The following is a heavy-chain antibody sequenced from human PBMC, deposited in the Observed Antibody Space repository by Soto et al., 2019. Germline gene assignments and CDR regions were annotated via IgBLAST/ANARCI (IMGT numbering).Heavy chain of an antibody. CDR2: IYYSGSI. CDR3: AKFLWDTSGWKTDF. D-gene: IGHD6-19*01. CDR1: GDSISSLY. Sequence: SETLSLSCTVSGDSISSLYWSWIRQPPGKGLEWIGYIYYSGSINYNPSLKSRVTISVDPSKNQFSLRLSSVTTADTAVYYCAKFLWDTSGWKTDFWGQGTLVTRST. V-gene: IGHV4-59*01. J-gene: IGHJ4*02.